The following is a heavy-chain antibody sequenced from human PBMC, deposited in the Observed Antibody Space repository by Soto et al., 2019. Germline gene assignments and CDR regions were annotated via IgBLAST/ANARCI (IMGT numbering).Heavy chain of an antibody. J-gene: IGHJ4*02. CDR1: GFTFSSYA. CDR2: ISGSGDST. V-gene: IGHV3-23*01. Sequence: EVQLLESGGGLVQPGGSLRLSCAASGFTFSSYAMRWVRQAPVKGLEWVSAISGSGDSTYYADSVKRRFTISRDNSKNTLYLQMNSLRAEDTAVYYCARRGSGSYYDYWGQGTQVTVSS. D-gene: IGHD1-26*01. CDR3: ARRGSGSYYDY.